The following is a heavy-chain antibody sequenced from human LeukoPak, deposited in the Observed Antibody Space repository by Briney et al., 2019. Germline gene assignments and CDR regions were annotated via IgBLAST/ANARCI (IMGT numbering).Heavy chain of an antibody. CDR3: AKGTVRSCSGPSCYPLDS. D-gene: IGHD2-15*01. Sequence: GGSVRVSCAASGFTFSSYAITWVRQAPVKGLEWLSVVTDTGGNTYHAHSVKGRFTTSRDNSKNTVYMEMNSLRVEDTAVYYCAKGTVRSCSGPSCYPLDSWGQGTLVTVSS. J-gene: IGHJ4*02. CDR2: VTDTGGNT. CDR1: GFTFSSYA. V-gene: IGHV3-23*01.